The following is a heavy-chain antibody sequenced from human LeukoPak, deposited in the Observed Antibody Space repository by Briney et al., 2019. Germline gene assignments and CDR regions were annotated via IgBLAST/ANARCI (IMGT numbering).Heavy chain of an antibody. CDR1: GYRFTSYG. Sequence: ASVKVSCKASGYRFTSYGITWVRQAPGQGLEWMGWISGYNGNTNYAQKFQGRVTITADESTSTAYMELSSLRSEDTAVYYCARPRPDYGGNANDAFDIWGQGTMVTVSS. V-gene: IGHV1-18*01. J-gene: IGHJ3*02. D-gene: IGHD4-23*01. CDR2: ISGYNGNT. CDR3: ARPRPDYGGNANDAFDI.